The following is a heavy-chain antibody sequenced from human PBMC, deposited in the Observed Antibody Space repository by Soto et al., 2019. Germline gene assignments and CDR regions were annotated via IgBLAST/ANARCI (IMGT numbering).Heavy chain of an antibody. J-gene: IGHJ4*02. Sequence: PSETLSLTCTVSGGSISSGGYYWSWIRQHPGKGLEWIGYIYYSGSTYYNQSLKSRVTISVDTSKNQSSLKLSSVTAADTAVYYCARSVKGGYYFDYWGQGTLVTVSS. V-gene: IGHV4-31*03. CDR2: IYYSGST. CDR1: GGSISSGGYY. D-gene: IGHD3-16*01. CDR3: ARSVKGGYYFDY.